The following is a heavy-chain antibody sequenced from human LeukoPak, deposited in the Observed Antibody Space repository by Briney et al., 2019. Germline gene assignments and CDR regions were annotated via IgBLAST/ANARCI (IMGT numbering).Heavy chain of an antibody. CDR3: ARGSTYYESSGQVPFDY. CDR1: GGSISSSN. Sequence: PSETLSLTCAVSGGSISSSNWWSWVRQAPGKGLEWVSYISGSSGIIDYADSVRGRFTISRDDAKNSLYLQMNSLRAEDTAVYYCARGSTYYESSGQVPFDYWGQGTLVTVSS. V-gene: IGHV3-48*01. J-gene: IGHJ4*02. D-gene: IGHD3-22*01. CDR2: ISGSSGII.